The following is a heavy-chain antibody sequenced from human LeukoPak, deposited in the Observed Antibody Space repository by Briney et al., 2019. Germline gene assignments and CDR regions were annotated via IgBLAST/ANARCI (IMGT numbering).Heavy chain of an antibody. CDR3: ARARLVRGPVTPLYYFDY. CDR2: MNPNSANT. V-gene: IGHV1-8*01. CDR1: GYTFTTYD. Sequence: ASVKVSCKASGYTFTTYDINWVRQATGQGLEWMGWMNPNSANTGYAQKFQGRVTITRNTSVSTAYMELNSLRSDDTAVYYCARARLVRGPVTPLYYFDYWGQGVLVTVSS. D-gene: IGHD2-8*02. J-gene: IGHJ4*02.